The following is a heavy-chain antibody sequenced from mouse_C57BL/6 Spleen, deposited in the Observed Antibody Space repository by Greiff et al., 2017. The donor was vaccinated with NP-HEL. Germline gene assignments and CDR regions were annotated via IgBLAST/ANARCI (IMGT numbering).Heavy chain of an antibody. CDR2: IDPANGNT. J-gene: IGHJ3*01. CDR3: AGFWDGGPWFAY. Sequence: EVQLVESVAELVRPGASVKLSCTASGFNIKNTYMHWVKRRPEQGLEWIGRIDPANGNTKYAPKFQGKATITADTSSNTAYLQLSSLTSEDTAIYYCAGFWDGGPWFAYWGQGTLVTVSA. CDR1: GFNIKNTY. V-gene: IGHV14-3*01. D-gene: IGHD4-1*01.